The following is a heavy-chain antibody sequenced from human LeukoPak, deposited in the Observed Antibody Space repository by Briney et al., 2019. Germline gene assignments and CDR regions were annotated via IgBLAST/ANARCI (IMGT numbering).Heavy chain of an antibody. Sequence: GGSLRLSCAASGFTFSSYGMHWVRQAPGKGLEWVAVISYDGSNKYYADSVKGRFTISRDNSKNTLYLQMNSLRVEDTAVYYCAKPSGGSPAASPIDYWGQGTLVTVSS. J-gene: IGHJ4*02. V-gene: IGHV3-30*18. CDR1: GFTFSSYG. D-gene: IGHD2-15*01. CDR2: ISYDGSNK. CDR3: AKPSGGSPAASPIDY.